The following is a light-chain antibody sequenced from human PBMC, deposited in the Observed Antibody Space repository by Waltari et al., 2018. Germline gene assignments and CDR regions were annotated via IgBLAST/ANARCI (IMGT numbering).Light chain of an antibody. V-gene: IGKV1-12*01. CDR2: ASS. J-gene: IGKJ1*01. CDR3: QQANTSPRT. CDR1: QHKNTW. Sequence: DVQMTQSRSSVSASVGDRVTITRRASQHKNTWLAWYQQHPGKAPKLLIYASSTLHVGVPSRVSGSGSGTELTLAIASLQPEDFATYYCQQANTSPRTFGQGTKLE.